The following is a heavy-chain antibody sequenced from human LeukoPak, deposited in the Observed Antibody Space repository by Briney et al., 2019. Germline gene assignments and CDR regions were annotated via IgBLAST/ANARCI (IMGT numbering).Heavy chain of an antibody. D-gene: IGHD2-2*03. CDR2: ISGSGGST. CDR1: GFIFSSYA. J-gene: IGHJ3*02. Sequence: GGSLRLSCAASGFIFSSYAMRWVRQAPGKGLERVSAISGSGGSTYYADFVRGRFTISRDNSKNTLYLQMNSLTAEDTAVYYCALSGGYCSSTSCYVDDAFDIWGQGTMVTVSS. V-gene: IGHV3-23*01. CDR3: ALSGGYCSSTSCYVDDAFDI.